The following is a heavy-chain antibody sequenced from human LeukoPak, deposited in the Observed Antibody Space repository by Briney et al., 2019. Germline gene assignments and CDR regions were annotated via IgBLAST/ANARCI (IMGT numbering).Heavy chain of an antibody. J-gene: IGHJ4*02. Sequence: GGSLRLSCAASGFTFSSYSMNWVRQAPGKGLEWVSYISSSSSTIYYADSVKGRFTISRDNSRDTLYLQMNSLRAEDTAVYYCAKGYYDYVWGSYYFDYWGQGTLVTVSS. CDR1: GFTFSSYS. D-gene: IGHD3-16*01. CDR2: ISSSSSTI. CDR3: AKGYYDYVWGSYYFDY. V-gene: IGHV3-48*01.